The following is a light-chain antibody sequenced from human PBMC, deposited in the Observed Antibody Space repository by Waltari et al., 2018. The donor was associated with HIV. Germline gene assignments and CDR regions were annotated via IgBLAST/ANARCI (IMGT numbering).Light chain of an antibody. V-gene: IGKV4-1*01. CDR1: RSVLYSSNNKNY. CDR3: QQYYSTPWT. Sequence: EIVMTQSPDSLAVSLGERATINCQSSRSVLYSSNNKNYLAWYQQKPGQPPKLLIYWASTRESGVPDRFSGSGSGTDFTLTISSLQAEDVAVYYCQQYYSTPWTFGQGTKVEIK. J-gene: IGKJ1*01. CDR2: WAS.